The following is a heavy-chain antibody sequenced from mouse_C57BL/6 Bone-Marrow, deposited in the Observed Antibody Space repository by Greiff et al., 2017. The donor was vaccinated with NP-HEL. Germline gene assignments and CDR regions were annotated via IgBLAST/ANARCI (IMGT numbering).Heavy chain of an antibody. D-gene: IGHD1-1*01. CDR2: IDPNSGGT. Sequence: QVQLKQPGAELVKPGASVKLSCKASGYTFTSYWMHWVKQRPGRGLEWIGRIDPNSGGTKYNEKFKSKATLTVDKPSSTAYMQLSSLTSEDSAVYYCAREGTTVPYWYFDVWGTGTTVTVSS. J-gene: IGHJ1*03. CDR1: GYTFTSYW. V-gene: IGHV1-72*01. CDR3: AREGTTVPYWYFDV.